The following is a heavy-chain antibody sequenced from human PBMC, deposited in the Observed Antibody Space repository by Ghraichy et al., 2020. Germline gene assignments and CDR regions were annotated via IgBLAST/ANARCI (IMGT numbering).Heavy chain of an antibody. V-gene: IGHV4-34*01. D-gene: IGHD5-18*01. CDR3: ARGSASYGYTRYYYYYYMDV. CDR1: GGSFSGYY. J-gene: IGHJ6*03. Sequence: QTLSLTCAVYGGSFSGYYWSWIRQPPGKGLEWIGEINHSGSTNYNPSLKSRVTISVDTSKNQFSLKLSSVTAADTAVYYCARGSASYGYTRYYYYYYMDVWGKGTTVTVSS. CDR2: INHSGST.